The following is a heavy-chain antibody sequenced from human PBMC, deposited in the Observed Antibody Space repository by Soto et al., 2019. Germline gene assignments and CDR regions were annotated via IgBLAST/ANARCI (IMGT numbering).Heavy chain of an antibody. Sequence: SETLSLTCAVYGGSFSGYYWSWIRQPPGKGLEWIGEINHSGSTNYNPSLKSRVTISVDTSKNQFSLKLSSVTAADTAVYYCARGPPRYSSSWYGFDPWGQGTLVTVSS. CDR3: ARGPPRYSSSWYGFDP. V-gene: IGHV4-34*01. D-gene: IGHD6-13*01. CDR1: GGSFSGYY. J-gene: IGHJ5*02. CDR2: INHSGST.